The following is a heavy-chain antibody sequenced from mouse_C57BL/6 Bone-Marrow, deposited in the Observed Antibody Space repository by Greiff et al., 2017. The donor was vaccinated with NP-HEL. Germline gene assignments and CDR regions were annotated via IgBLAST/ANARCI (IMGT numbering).Heavy chain of an antibody. CDR2: ISSGGDYI. J-gene: IGHJ4*01. Sequence: EVKLMESGEGLVKPGGSLKLSCAASGFTFSSYAMSWVRQTPEKRLEWVAYISSGGDYIYYADTVKGRFTISRDNARNTLYLQMSSLKSEDTAMYYCTRAPDYYGSSYYAMDYWGQGTSVTVSS. V-gene: IGHV5-9-1*02. CDR3: TRAPDYYGSSYYAMDY. D-gene: IGHD1-1*01. CDR1: GFTFSSYA.